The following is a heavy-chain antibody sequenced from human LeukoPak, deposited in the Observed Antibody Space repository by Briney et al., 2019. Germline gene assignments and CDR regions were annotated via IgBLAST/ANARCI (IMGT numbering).Heavy chain of an antibody. Sequence: KPSQTLSLTCAVYGGSFSGYYWSWIRQPPGKGLGWSGGIIHSGSTNYNPSLKSRVTISVETSKNQFSLRLCAVTAARTRVCFCVTRKDFVVVVAATGAFDVWGQGTMATVSS. V-gene: IGHV4-34*12. J-gene: IGHJ3*01. CDR2: IIHSGST. D-gene: IGHD2-15*01. CDR3: VTRKDFVVVVAATGAFDV. CDR1: GGSFSGYY.